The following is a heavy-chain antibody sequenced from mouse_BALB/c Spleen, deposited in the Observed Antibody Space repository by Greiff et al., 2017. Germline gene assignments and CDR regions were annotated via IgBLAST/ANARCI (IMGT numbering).Heavy chain of an antibody. D-gene: IGHD2-1*01. CDR2: IDPYNGGT. V-gene: IGHV1S135*01. J-gene: IGHJ2*01. CDR3: AAYGNYVYFDY. Sequence: EVQLQQSGPELVKPGASVKVSCKASGYAFTSYNMYWVKQSHGKSLEWIGYIDPYNGGTSYNQKFKGKATLTVDKSSSTAYMHLNSLTSEDSAVYYCAAYGNYVYFDYWGQGTTLTVSS. CDR1: GYAFTSYN.